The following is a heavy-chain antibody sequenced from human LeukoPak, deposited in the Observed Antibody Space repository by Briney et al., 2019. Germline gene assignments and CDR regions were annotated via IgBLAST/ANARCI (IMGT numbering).Heavy chain of an antibody. D-gene: IGHD3-22*01. V-gene: IGHV4-31*03. CDR2: IYYSGST. J-gene: IGHJ4*02. CDR3: ARDNYYDSSGPDY. Sequence: PPETLSLTCTVSGGSISSGGYYWSWIRQHPGKGLEWIGYIYYSGSTYYNPSLKSRVTISVDTSKNQFSLKLSSVTAADTAVYYCARDNYYDSSGPDYWGQGTLVTVSS. CDR1: GGSISSGGYY.